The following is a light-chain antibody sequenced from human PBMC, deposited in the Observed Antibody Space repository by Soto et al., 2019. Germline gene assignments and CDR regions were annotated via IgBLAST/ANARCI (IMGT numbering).Light chain of an antibody. CDR1: QSVSSS. V-gene: IGKV3-15*01. J-gene: IGKJ1*01. CDR2: DTS. Sequence: EIVVTQSPATLSVSPGERVTLSCRASQSVSSSLAWYQQRPGQAPRLLIYDTSTRAAGISARFSGSGSGTEFTLTISSPQSEDFAVYYCQQYIDWPPGTFGQGTAVEIK. CDR3: QQYIDWPPGT.